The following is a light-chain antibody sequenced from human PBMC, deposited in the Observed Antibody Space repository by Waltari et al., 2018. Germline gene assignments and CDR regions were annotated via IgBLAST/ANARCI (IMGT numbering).Light chain of an antibody. CDR1: SSNIGSNT. V-gene: IGLV1-44*01. J-gene: IGLJ2*01. Sequence: GTPGQRVTISCSGSSSNIGSNTVNWYQQLPGTAPKLLIYSNNQRPSGVPDRFSGAKSGTSASLAISGLQSEDEADYYCAAWDDSLNGVVFGGGTKLTVL. CDR2: SNN. CDR3: AAWDDSLNGVV.